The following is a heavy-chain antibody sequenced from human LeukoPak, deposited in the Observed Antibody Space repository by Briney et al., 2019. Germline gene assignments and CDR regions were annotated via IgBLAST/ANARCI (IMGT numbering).Heavy chain of an antibody. Sequence: SETLSLTCTVSGGSISSGGYYWSWIRQHPGKGLEWIGYIYYSGSTYYNPSLKSRVTISVDTSKNQFSLKPSSVTAADTAVYYCARGLGFCSSTSCRALDYWGQGTLVTVSS. CDR1: GGSISSGGYY. CDR2: IYYSGST. V-gene: IGHV4-30-4*08. CDR3: ARGLGFCSSTSCRALDY. J-gene: IGHJ4*02. D-gene: IGHD2-2*01.